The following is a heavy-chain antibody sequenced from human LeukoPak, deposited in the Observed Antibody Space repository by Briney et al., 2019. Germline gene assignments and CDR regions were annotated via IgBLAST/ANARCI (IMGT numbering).Heavy chain of an antibody. CDR2: ISSSSKYI. Sequence: GGSLRLSCAASGFIFSRYSMNWVRQAPGKGLEWVSSISSSSKYIYYADSVKGRFTISRDNAKNSLYLQMNSLRAEDTATYYCARGLVPAAVEFDYWGQGTLVTVSS. J-gene: IGHJ4*02. CDR3: ARGLVPAAVEFDY. V-gene: IGHV3-21*01. CDR1: GFIFSRYS. D-gene: IGHD2-2*01.